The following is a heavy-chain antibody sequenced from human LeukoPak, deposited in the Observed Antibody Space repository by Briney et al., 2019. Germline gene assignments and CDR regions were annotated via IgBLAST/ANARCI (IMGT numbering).Heavy chain of an antibody. J-gene: IGHJ6*02. V-gene: IGHV3-11*01. Sequence: GGSLRLSCAASGFTFSDYYMSWIRQAPGKGLEWVSYIRSSGSHIYYADSVKGRFTISRDNAKNSLYLQMYSLRAEDTAVYYCARAQTGDYTPLDYGMDVWGQGTTVTVS. CDR2: IRSSGSHI. CDR1: GFTFSDYY. CDR3: ARAQTGDYTPLDYGMDV. D-gene: IGHD4-17*01.